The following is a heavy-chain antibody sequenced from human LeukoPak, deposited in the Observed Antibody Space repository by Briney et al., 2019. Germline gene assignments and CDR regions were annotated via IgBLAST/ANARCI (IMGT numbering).Heavy chain of an antibody. Sequence: PGRSLRLSCAASGFTFSDYYMSWIRQAPGKGLEWVSYISSSGSTIYYADSVKGRFTISRDNAKNSLYLQMNSLRAEDTAVYYCARAFEQLVPGSLDYWGQGTLVTVSS. V-gene: IGHV3-11*01. CDR1: GFTFSDYY. D-gene: IGHD6-6*01. CDR3: ARAFEQLVPGSLDY. CDR2: ISSSGSTI. J-gene: IGHJ4*02.